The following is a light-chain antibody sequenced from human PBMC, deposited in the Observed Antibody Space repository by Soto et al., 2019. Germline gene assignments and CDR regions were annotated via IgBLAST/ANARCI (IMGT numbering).Light chain of an antibody. J-gene: IGLJ1*01. CDR1: SSDVGAYNY. CDR3: SSYTSSSPYV. CDR2: EVS. V-gene: IGLV2-14*01. Sequence: QSVLTQPASVSGSPGQSITISCTGTSSDVGAYNYVSWYQQHPGKAPKLMIYEVSNRPSGVSNRFSGSKSGNTASPTISGLQAEDEADYYCSSYTSSSPYVFGTGTKVTVL.